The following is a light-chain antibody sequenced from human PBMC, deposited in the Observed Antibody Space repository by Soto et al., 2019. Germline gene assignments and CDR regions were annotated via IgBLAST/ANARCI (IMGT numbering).Light chain of an antibody. CDR3: QQFNPIS. CDR2: TAS. J-gene: IGKJ5*01. Sequence: IQVTQSPSSLSASIGDRVTITCRASQGISSYLAWYQQKPGKAPKLLIYTASTLQTGVPSRFSGSGSGTDFTLTISSLQPEDFATYYCQQFNPISFGQGTRLEIK. V-gene: IGKV1-9*01. CDR1: QGISSY.